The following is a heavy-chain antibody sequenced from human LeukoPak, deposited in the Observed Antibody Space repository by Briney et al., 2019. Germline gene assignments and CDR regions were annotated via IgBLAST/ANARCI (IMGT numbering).Heavy chain of an antibody. Sequence: GASVKVSCKASGYTFTSCHMHWVRQAPGQGLEWMGIINPSGGTTNYAQKFQGRVTITADESTSTAYMELSSLRSEDTAVYYCARLNQLGSFDYWGQGTLVTVSS. CDR1: GYTFTSCH. D-gene: IGHD7-27*01. CDR2: INPSGGTT. CDR3: ARLNQLGSFDY. J-gene: IGHJ4*02. V-gene: IGHV1-46*01.